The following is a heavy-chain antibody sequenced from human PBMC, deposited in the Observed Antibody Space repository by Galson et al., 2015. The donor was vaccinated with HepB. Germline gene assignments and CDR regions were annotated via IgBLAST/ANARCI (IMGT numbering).Heavy chain of an antibody. Sequence: SLRLSCAASGFTFSSYGMHWVRQAPGKGLEWVAVISYDGSNKYYADSVKGRFTISRDNSKNTLYLQMNSLRAEDTAVYYCAKGGGWIVGATQFDYWGQGTLVTVSS. CDR1: GFTFSSYG. D-gene: IGHD1-26*01. CDR3: AKGGGWIVGATQFDY. CDR2: ISYDGSNK. J-gene: IGHJ4*02. V-gene: IGHV3-30*18.